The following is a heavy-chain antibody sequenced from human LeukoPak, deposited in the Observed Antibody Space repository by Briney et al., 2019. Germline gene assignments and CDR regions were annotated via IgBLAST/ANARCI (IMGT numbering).Heavy chain of an antibody. V-gene: IGHV3-9*01. CDR3: AKAGRGYCGGDCYRYYFDY. D-gene: IGHD2-21*02. CDR2: ISWNSGSM. J-gene: IGHJ4*02. Sequence: PGGSLRLSCAASGFTFDDYAMHWVRQAPGKGLEWVSGISWNSGSMDYADSVKGRFTISRDNAKNSLYLQMNSLRAEDTALYYCAKAGRGYCGGDCYRYYFDYWGQGTLVTVSS. CDR1: GFTFDDYA.